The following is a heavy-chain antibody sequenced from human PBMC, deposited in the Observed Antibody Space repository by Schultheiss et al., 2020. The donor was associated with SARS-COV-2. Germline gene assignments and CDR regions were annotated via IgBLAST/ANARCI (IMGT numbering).Heavy chain of an antibody. CDR1: GFTLSSYG. CDR3: AKPSSLIIAVADNDAFDI. V-gene: IGHV3-30*18. CDR2: ISYDGSNK. J-gene: IGHJ3*02. D-gene: IGHD6-19*01. Sequence: GESLKISCAASGFTLSSYGMHWVRQAPGKGLEWVAVISYDGSNKYYADSVKGRFTISRDNSKNTLYLQMNSLRAEDTAVYYCAKPSSLIIAVADNDAFDIWGKGTMVTVSS.